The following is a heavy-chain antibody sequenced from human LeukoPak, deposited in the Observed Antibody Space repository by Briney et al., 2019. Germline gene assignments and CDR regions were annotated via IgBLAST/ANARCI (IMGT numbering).Heavy chain of an antibody. D-gene: IGHD3-22*01. CDR1: GGSISSYS. V-gene: IGHV4-59*04. J-gene: IGHJ4*02. CDR3: ASYYDSSGYYYR. CDR2: IYHSGST. Sequence: TSETLSLTCTVSGGSISSYSWSWIRQPPGKGLEWIGYIYHSGSTYYNPSLKSRVTILVDRSKNQFSLKLSSVTAADTAVYYCASYYDSSGYYYRWGQGTLVTVSS.